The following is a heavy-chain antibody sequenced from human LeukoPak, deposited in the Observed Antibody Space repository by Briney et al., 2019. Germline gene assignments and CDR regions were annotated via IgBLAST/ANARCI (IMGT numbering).Heavy chain of an antibody. CDR3: TREINVLLWFGGGGAFDI. V-gene: IGHV1-46*01. D-gene: IGHD3-10*01. CDR2: INPSGGST. Sequence: ASVKVSCKASGYTFTSYYMHWVRQATGQGLEWRGIINPSGGSTSYAQKFQGRITMTRDTSASTVNMVLRSLRSEDTAVLYCTREINVLLWFGGGGAFDIWGQGTMVTVSS. J-gene: IGHJ3*02. CDR1: GYTFTSYY.